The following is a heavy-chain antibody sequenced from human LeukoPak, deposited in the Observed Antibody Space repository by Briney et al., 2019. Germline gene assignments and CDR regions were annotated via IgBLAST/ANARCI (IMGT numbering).Heavy chain of an antibody. V-gene: IGHV4-59*01. CDR2: IYYSGST. J-gene: IGHJ4*02. D-gene: IGHD6-13*01. Sequence: SQTLSLTCTVSGGSISSYYWSWIRQPPGHGLEWIGYIYYSGSTNYNPSLKSRVTISVDTSKNQFSLKLSSVTAADTAVYYCARVRAGLVDYWGQGTLVTVSS. CDR3: ARVRAGLVDY. CDR1: GGSISSYY.